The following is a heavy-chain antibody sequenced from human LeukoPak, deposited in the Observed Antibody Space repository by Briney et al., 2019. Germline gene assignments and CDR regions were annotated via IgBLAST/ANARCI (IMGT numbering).Heavy chain of an antibody. D-gene: IGHD5/OR15-5a*01. CDR2: IYYTGST. J-gene: IGHJ4*02. V-gene: IGHV4-31*02. Sequence: SETLSLTCTVSGGSISGGGYYWSWVRQFPGRGLEWIGYIYYTGSTYYNPSLKSRVSISVDTSKGQFSLHLSSVTAADTAVYYCARRVNGYTSFDYWGQGTLVTVSS. CDR1: GGSISGGGYY. CDR3: ARRVNGYTSFDY.